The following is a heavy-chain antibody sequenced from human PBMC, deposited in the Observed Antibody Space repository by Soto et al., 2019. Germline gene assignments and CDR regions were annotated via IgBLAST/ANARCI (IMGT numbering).Heavy chain of an antibody. CDR2: IYYSGST. J-gene: IGHJ4*02. CDR1: GGSISSGGYY. CDR3: ATPQDYDGCLDS. D-gene: IGHD3-22*01. Sequence: PSETLSLTCTASGGSISSGGYYWSWIRQHPGKGLEWIGYIYYSGSTYYNPSLKSRVTISIDTSKNQFSLKLTSVTAADTAVYYCATPQDYDGCLDSWGQGTLVTVSS. V-gene: IGHV4-31*03.